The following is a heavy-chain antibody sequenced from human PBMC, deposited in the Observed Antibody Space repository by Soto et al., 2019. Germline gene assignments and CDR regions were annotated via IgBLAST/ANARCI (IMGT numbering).Heavy chain of an antibody. CDR3: ARDLINRSREDYYYYGMGV. V-gene: IGHV1-2*02. Sequence: VSVKVSCKASGYTFTGYYMHRVRQAHGQGLEWMGWINPNSGGTNYAQKFQGRVTMTRATSISTAYMELRRLRSDDTAVYYRARDLINRSREDYYYYGMGVWGQGTTVTVAS. CDR1: GYTFTGYY. CDR2: INPNSGGT. D-gene: IGHD1-26*01. J-gene: IGHJ6*02.